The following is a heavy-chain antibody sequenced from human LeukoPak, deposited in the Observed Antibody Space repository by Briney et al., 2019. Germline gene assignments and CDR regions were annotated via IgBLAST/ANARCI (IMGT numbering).Heavy chain of an antibody. D-gene: IGHD6-13*01. Sequence: SQTLSLTCTVSGGSISSGVYYWSWIRQHPGKGLEWIGYIYYSGSTYYNPSLKSRVTISVDTSKNQFSLKLSSVTAADTAVYYCARERYSSSWEDFGYDYWGQGTLVTVSS. CDR1: GGSISSGVYY. V-gene: IGHV4-31*03. CDR3: ARERYSSSWEDFGYDY. CDR2: IYYSGST. J-gene: IGHJ4*02.